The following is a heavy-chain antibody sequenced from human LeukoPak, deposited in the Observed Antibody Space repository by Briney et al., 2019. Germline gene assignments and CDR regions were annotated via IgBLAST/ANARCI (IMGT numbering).Heavy chain of an antibody. CDR3: ARAEADYDFWSGYYTGMHYFDY. D-gene: IGHD3-3*01. J-gene: IGHJ4*02. V-gene: IGHV4-34*01. CDR2: IYHSGST. Sequence: SETLSLTCAVSGGSFSGYYWSWIRQPPGKGLEWIGEIYHSGSTNDNPSLKSLVTISIDTSMNQFDLKLSSVTAADTAVYYCARAEADYDFWSGYYTGMHYFDYCGQRTLVTASS. CDR1: GGSFSGYY.